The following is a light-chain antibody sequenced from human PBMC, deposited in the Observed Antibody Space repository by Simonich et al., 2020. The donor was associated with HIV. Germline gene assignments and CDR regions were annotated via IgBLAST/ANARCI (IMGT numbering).Light chain of an antibody. J-gene: IGKJ1*01. Sequence: DIQMTQSPSSLSASVGNKVTITCRASQGISNSLAWYQQKPGKAPKLLLYAASRLESGVPSRFSGSGSGTDYTLTISSLQPEDFATYYCQQYYSTPRTFGQGTKVEIK. CDR3: QQYYSTPRT. CDR1: QGISNS. V-gene: IGKV1-NL1*01. CDR2: AAS.